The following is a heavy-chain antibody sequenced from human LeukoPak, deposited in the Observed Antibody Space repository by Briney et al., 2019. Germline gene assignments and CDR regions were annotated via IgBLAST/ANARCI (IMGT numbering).Heavy chain of an antibody. V-gene: IGHV3-30*18. D-gene: IGHD1-26*01. CDR1: GFTFSSYV. J-gene: IGHJ4*02. Sequence: GGSLRLSCAASGFTFSSYVMHWVRQAPGKGLEWVAVISYDGSNKYYADSVKGRFTISRDNSKSTLYLQMNSLRAEDTAVYYCANRGSRFDFDYWGQGTLVTVSS. CDR3: ANRGSRFDFDY. CDR2: ISYDGSNK.